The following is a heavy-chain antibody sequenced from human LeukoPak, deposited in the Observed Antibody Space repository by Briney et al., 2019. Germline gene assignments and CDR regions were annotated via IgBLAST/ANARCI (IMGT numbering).Heavy chain of an antibody. D-gene: IGHD3-3*01. CDR1: GYSISSGYY. CDR3: AGYEASYWFFAP. CDR2: IYHSGST. Sequence: SETLSLTCTVSGYSISSGYYWGWIRQPPGKGLEWIGSIYHSGSTYYNPSLKSRVTVAVDTSKNQFSLKVISVTAADTAVYYCAGYEASYWFFAPWGRGTLVTVSS. V-gene: IGHV4-38-2*02. J-gene: IGHJ2*01.